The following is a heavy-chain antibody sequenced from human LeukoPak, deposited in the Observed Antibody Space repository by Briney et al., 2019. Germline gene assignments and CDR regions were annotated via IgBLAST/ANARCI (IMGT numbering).Heavy chain of an antibody. D-gene: IGHD3-22*01. CDR2: ISYDGSNK. V-gene: IGHV3-30*18. Sequence: GGSLRLSCAASGFTFSSYGMHWVRQAPGKGLEWVAVISYDGSNKYYAGSVKGRFTISRDNSKNTLYLQMNSLRAEDTAVYYCAKWGQSTYYYDSSSIAWGQGTLVTVSS. J-gene: IGHJ5*02. CDR3: AKWGQSTYYYDSSSIA. CDR1: GFTFSSYG.